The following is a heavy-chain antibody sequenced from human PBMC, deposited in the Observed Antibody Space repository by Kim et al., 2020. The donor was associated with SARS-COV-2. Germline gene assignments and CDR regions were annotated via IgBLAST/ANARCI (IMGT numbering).Heavy chain of an antibody. V-gene: IGHV4-39*01. CDR3: ARVPIGKSSIAARQTEDY. CDR1: GGSISSSSYY. D-gene: IGHD6-6*01. J-gene: IGHJ4*02. CDR2: IYYSGST. Sequence: SETLSLTCTVSGGSISSSSYYWGWIRQPPGKGLEWIGSIYYSGSTYYNPSLKSRVTISVDTSKNQFSLKLSSVTAADTAVYYCARVPIGKSSIAARQTEDYWGQGTLVTVSS.